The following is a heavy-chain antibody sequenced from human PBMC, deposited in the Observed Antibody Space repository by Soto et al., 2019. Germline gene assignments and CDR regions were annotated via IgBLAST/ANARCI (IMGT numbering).Heavy chain of an antibody. J-gene: IGHJ6*02. CDR3: AGPHSDTQAAYYGMDV. Sequence: GESLKISCKGSGYSFTSYWIGWVRQMPGKGLEWMGIIYPGDSDTRYSPSFQGQVTISADKSISTAYLQWSSLKASDTAMYYCAGPHSDTQAAYYGMDVWGQGTTVTVSS. CDR1: GYSFTSYW. V-gene: IGHV5-51*01. CDR2: IYPGDSDT. D-gene: IGHD6-25*01.